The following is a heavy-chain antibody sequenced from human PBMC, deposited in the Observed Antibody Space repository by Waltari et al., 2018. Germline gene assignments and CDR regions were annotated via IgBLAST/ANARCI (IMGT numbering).Heavy chain of an antibody. CDR1: GGSFSGYY. Sequence: QVQLQQWGAGLLKPSETLSLTCAVYGGSFSGYYWSWIRQPPGKGLEWIGEISHSGSTNYNPSLKSRVTISVDTSKNQVSLKLRSVTAADTAVYYCARGSPYYDFWSGYYRGGNYYYYYMDVWGKGTTVTVSS. CDR2: ISHSGST. V-gene: IGHV4-34*01. J-gene: IGHJ6*03. D-gene: IGHD3-3*01. CDR3: ARGSPYYDFWSGYYRGGNYYYYYMDV.